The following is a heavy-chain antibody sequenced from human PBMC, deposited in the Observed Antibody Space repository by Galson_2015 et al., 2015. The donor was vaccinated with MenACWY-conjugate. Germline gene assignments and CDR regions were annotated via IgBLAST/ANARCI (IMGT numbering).Heavy chain of an antibody. CDR3: ARGGTWIHQYFYYMDV. D-gene: IGHD5-18*01. CDR2: ISKSGSPI. CDR1: GFTFTGYE. V-gene: IGHV3-48*03. Sequence: SLRLSCAASGFTFTGYEFNWVRQAPGTGLEWLSYISKSGSPIYYADSVKGRFTISRDSIKKSLFLEMNSLRAGDTGVYYCARGGTWIHQYFYYMDVWGKGTTVTVSS. J-gene: IGHJ6*03.